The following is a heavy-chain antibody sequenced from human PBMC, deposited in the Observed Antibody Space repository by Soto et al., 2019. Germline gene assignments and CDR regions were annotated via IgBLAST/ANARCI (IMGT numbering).Heavy chain of an antibody. CDR1: GYTFTNYG. Sequence: QVQLVQSGAEVKKPGASVRVSCKASGYTFTNYGISWMRQAPGQGLEWMGWISTYNGNTNYAPKFQGRVTMTRDTSTRTAYMDLRSLRSDATAVYFCARVHSITVAGLGYWGQGTLVTVSS. D-gene: IGHD6-19*01. J-gene: IGHJ4*02. V-gene: IGHV1-18*04. CDR3: ARVHSITVAGLGY. CDR2: ISTYNGNT.